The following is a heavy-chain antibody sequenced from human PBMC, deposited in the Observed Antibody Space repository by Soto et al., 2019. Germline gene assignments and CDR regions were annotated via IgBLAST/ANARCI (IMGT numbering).Heavy chain of an antibody. V-gene: IGHV4-34*01. D-gene: IGHD1-26*01. CDR2: ISHSGTTA. CDR1: NGSFSGYY. J-gene: IGHJ4*02. Sequence: SETLSLTCAVYNGSFSGYYWNWIRQFPGKGLEWIGEISHSGTTADYNVSLKSRVTISVDKSKNQSSLKLNSVTAADTAVYYCARGDSGSYFDYWGQGNLVTVSS. CDR3: ARGDSGSYFDY.